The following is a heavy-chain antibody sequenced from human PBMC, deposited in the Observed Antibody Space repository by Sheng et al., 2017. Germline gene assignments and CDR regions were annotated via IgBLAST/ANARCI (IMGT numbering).Heavy chain of an antibody. CDR1: GFTFSSYA. Sequence: QVQLVESGGGVVQPGRSLRLSCAASGFTFSSYAMHWVRQAPGKGLEWVAVISYDGSNKYYADSVKGRFTISRDNSKNTLYLQMNSLRAEDTAVYYCARDIDREPFPYGMDVWGQGTTVTVSS. D-gene: IGHD1-1*01. CDR2: ISYDGSNK. CDR3: ARDIDREPFPYGMDV. J-gene: IGHJ6*02. V-gene: IGHV3-30*04.